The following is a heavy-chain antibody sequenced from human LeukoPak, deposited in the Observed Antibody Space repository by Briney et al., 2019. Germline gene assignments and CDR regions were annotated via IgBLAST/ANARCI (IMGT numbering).Heavy chain of an antibody. V-gene: IGHV4-34*01. J-gene: IGHJ3*02. CDR1: GGSFSGYY. Sequence: SETLSLTCAVYGGSFSGYYWSWIRQPPGKGLEWIGEINHSGSTNYNPSLKSRVTISVDTSKKQFSLKLSSVTAADTAVYYCARGHPGAIGSSWNNDAFDIWGQGTMVTVSS. CDR2: INHSGST. CDR3: ARGHPGAIGSSWNNDAFDI. D-gene: IGHD6-13*01.